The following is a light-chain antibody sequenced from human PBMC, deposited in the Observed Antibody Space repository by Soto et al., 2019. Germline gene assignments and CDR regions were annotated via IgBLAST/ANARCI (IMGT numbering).Light chain of an antibody. Sequence: EILVTQSPDTLSLSPGERATLSCRASQSVRNSYLAWYQQKPGQAPRLLIYGASGRASGIPERFSGSGSGTDFTLTISRLEPEDFAVYYCQQYGSSPYTFGQGTKLEI. V-gene: IGKV3-20*01. J-gene: IGKJ2*01. CDR1: QSVRNSY. CDR2: GAS. CDR3: QQYGSSPYT.